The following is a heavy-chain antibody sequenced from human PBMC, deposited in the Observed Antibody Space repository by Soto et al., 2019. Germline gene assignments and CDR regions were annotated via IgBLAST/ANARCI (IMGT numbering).Heavy chain of an antibody. J-gene: IGHJ6*02. CDR2: IKSKTDGGTT. CDR1: GFTFSNAW. V-gene: IGHV3-15*07. CDR3: TTEFAYYDILTGYIRYGMDV. Sequence: GGSLRLSCAASGFTFSNAWMNWVRQAPGKGLEWVGRIKSKTDGGTTDYAAPVKGRFTISGDDSKNTLNLQMNSLKTEDTAVYYCTTEFAYYDILTGYIRYGMDVWGQGTTVTVSS. D-gene: IGHD3-9*01.